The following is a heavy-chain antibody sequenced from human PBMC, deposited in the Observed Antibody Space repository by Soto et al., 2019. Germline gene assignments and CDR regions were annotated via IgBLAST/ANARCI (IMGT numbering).Heavy chain of an antibody. J-gene: IGHJ6*04. D-gene: IGHD2-2*01. CDR1: GGTFSSYA. Sequence: SVKVSCKASGGTFSSYAISWVRQAPGQVLEGMGGIIPIFGTANYAQKFQGRVTITADESTITTYMELSSLRSEDTAVYYCASYCSSTSCYSYGVYYYYYGMDVWGEGTKVTVSS. CDR2: IIPIFGTA. V-gene: IGHV1-69*13. CDR3: ASYCSSTSCYSYGVYYYYYGMDV.